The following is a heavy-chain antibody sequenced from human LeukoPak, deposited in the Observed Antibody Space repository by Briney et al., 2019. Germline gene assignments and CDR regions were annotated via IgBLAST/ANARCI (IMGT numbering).Heavy chain of an antibody. CDR3: AILSWDGRGSFY. CDR1: GFTFSTYS. Sequence: QSGGSLRLSCAASGFTFSTYSMSWVRQAPGKGLEWVSAIRSGGENTYYADSVRGRFTISRDSSRGTLSLQMDSLRAEDTAVYFCAILSWDGRGSFYWGQGTLVTVSS. J-gene: IGHJ4*02. V-gene: IGHV3-23*01. D-gene: IGHD2/OR15-2a*01. CDR2: IRSGGENT.